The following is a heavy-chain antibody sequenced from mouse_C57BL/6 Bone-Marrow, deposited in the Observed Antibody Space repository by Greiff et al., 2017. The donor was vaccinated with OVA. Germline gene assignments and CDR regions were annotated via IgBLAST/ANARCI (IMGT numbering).Heavy chain of an antibody. CDR3: ARKRKMIYYDYDGFAY. Sequence: QVQLQQSGPELVKPGASVKLSCKASGYTFTSYDINWVKQRPGQGLEWIGWIYPRDGSTKYNEKFKGKATLTVDTSSSTAYMELHSLTSEDSAVYFCARKRKMIYYDYDGFAYWGQETLVTVSA. V-gene: IGHV1-85*01. J-gene: IGHJ3*01. CDR2: IYPRDGST. CDR1: GYTFTSYD. D-gene: IGHD2-4*01.